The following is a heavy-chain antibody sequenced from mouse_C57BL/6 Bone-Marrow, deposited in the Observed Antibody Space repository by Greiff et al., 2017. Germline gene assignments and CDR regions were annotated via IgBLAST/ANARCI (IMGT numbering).Heavy chain of an antibody. CDR1: GYTFTSYW. J-gene: IGHJ2*01. CDR2: IYPGNSDP. D-gene: IGHD4-1*01. CDR3: TNWDGGYYLDY. Sequence: VQLQQSGTVLARPGASVKMSCKTSGYTFTSYWMHWVKQRPGQGLEWIGAIYPGNSDPSYNQKFKGKAKLTAVTSASTAYMELRSLTNDDSAVYYCTNWDGGYYLDYWGQGTTLTVSS. V-gene: IGHV1-5*01.